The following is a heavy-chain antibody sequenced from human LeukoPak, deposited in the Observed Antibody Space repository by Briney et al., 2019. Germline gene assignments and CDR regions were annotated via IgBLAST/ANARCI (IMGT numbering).Heavy chain of an antibody. Sequence: ASVKVSCKASGYTFTSYYMHWVRQAPGQGLEWMGIINPSGGSTSYAQKFQGRVTITRDTSASTAYMELSSLRFEDTAVYYCATRPGIAVAGFDFWGQGTLVTVSS. CDR3: ATRPGIAVAGFDF. CDR1: GYTFTSYY. D-gene: IGHD6-19*01. V-gene: IGHV1-46*01. J-gene: IGHJ4*02. CDR2: INPSGGST.